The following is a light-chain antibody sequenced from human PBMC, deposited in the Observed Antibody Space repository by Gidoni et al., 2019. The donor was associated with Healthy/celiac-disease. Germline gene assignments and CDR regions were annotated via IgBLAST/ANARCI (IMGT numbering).Light chain of an antibody. V-gene: IGLV3-19*01. CDR3: NSRDSSGNHLV. CDR1: SLRSYY. CDR2: GKN. J-gene: IGLJ2*01. Sequence: SSELTQDPAVSVALGPTVRITCHGDSLRSYYASWYQQKPGQAPVLVIYGKNNRPSGITDRFSGSSSGNTASLTITGAQAEDEADYYCNSRDSSGNHLVFGGGTKLTVL.